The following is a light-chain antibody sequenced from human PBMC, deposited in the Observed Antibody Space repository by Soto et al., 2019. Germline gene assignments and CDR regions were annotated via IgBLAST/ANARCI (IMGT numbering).Light chain of an antibody. CDR2: RNN. Sequence: QSVLTQPPSASGTPGQGVTISCSGSTSNIGSNYVYWYQQLPGTAPKLLIYRNNQRPSGVPDRFSGSKSGNTASLTVSGLQAEDEADYYCSSHAGINNVVFGGGTKLTVL. CDR1: TSNIGSNY. CDR3: SSHAGINNVV. J-gene: IGLJ3*02. V-gene: IGLV1-47*01.